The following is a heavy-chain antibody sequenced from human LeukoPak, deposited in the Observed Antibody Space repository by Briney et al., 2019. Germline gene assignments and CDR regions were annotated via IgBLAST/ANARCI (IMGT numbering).Heavy chain of an antibody. J-gene: IGHJ5*02. Sequence: SETLSLTCTVSGGSISSYYWSWIRQPPGKGLEWIGYIYYGGSTNYNPSLKSRVTISVDTSKNQFSLRLSSVTAADTAVYYCARLRGATVAHNWFDPWGQGTLVTVSS. V-gene: IGHV4-59*12. CDR2: IYYGGST. CDR3: ARLRGATVAHNWFDP. D-gene: IGHD6-19*01. CDR1: GGSISSYY.